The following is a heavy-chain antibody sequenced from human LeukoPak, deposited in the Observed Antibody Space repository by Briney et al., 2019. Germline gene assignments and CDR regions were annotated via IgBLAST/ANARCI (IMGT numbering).Heavy chain of an antibody. CDR2: IFTFNGKT. Sequence: ASVNVTCKASGFTFSTYGISWVRQAPGQGLEWVGWIFTFNGKTNYAQKFQGRVTMTTDTSTATAYLEVRSLRSDDTAVYFCARRVGTPTDAFDIWGQGTAVTVSS. CDR3: ARRVGTPTDAFDI. CDR1: GFTFSTYG. J-gene: IGHJ3*02. V-gene: IGHV1-18*01.